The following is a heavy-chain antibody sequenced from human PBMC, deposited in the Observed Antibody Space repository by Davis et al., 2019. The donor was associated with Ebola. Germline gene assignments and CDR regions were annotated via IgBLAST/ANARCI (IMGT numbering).Heavy chain of an antibody. D-gene: IGHD5-18*01. CDR1: GGSISSYY. Sequence: SETLSLTCTVSGGSISSYYWSWIRQLPGKGLAWIGYIYYSGSTNYNPSLKSRVTISVDTSKNQFSLKLSSVTAADTAVYYCARGGYSYGFDYWGQGTLVTVSS. CDR2: IYYSGST. CDR3: ARGGYSYGFDY. J-gene: IGHJ4*02. V-gene: IGHV4-59*12.